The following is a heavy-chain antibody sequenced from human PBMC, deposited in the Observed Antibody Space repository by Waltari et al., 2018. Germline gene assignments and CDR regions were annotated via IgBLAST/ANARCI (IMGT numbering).Heavy chain of an antibody. J-gene: IGHJ4*02. V-gene: IGHV1-46*03. D-gene: IGHD5-18*01. CDR1: GYNFTNYY. Sequence: QVQLVQSGAEVKKPGASVKLSCKASGYNFTNYYIHWVRQAPGQGLEWMGLITPSGGSTSYVQKFQGRVTMTRDTSTSTVYMELSSLRSEDTAVFYCARGSDTTMVSLFDYWGQGTLVTVSS. CDR2: ITPSGGST. CDR3: ARGSDTTMVSLFDY.